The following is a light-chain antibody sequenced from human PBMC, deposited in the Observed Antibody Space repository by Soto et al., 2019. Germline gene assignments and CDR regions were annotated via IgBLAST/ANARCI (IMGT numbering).Light chain of an antibody. Sequence: DIQMTQSPSTLSASVGDRVTITCRASHSISSWLAWYQQKPGKAPNLLIYAASTLESGVPSRFSGSGSGTEFTLTISSLQPNDSATYYCQQYNSYPYAFGQGTKVDIK. CDR3: QQYNSYPYA. CDR1: HSISSW. V-gene: IGKV1-5*01. CDR2: AAS. J-gene: IGKJ2*01.